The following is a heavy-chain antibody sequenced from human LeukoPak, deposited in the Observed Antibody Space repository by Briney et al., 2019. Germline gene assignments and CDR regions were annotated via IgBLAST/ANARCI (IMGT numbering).Heavy chain of an antibody. CDR1: GGTFSSYA. CDR3: ARGVGENSYGQTDWFDP. V-gene: IGHV1-69*13. Sequence: SVKVSCKASGGTFSSYAISWVRQAPGQGLEWMGGIIPIFGTANYAQKFQGRVTITADESTSTAHMELSSLRSEDTAVYYCARGVGENSYGQTDWFDPWGQGTLVTVSS. CDR2: IIPIFGTA. J-gene: IGHJ5*02. D-gene: IGHD5-18*01.